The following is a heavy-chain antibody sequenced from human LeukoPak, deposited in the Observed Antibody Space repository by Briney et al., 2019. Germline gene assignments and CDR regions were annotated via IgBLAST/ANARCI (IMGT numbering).Heavy chain of an antibody. CDR1: GGSISNYY. Sequence: SETLSLTCTVSGGSISNYYWSWIGQPAGKGLEWIGRINTSGNTNYNPSLKSRVTMSVDTTKTQVSLKLSSVTAADTAVYYCAREKDYGDSRGLDPWGRGTLVTVSS. J-gene: IGHJ5*02. CDR3: AREKDYGDSRGLDP. CDR2: INTSGNT. V-gene: IGHV4-4*07. D-gene: IGHD4-17*01.